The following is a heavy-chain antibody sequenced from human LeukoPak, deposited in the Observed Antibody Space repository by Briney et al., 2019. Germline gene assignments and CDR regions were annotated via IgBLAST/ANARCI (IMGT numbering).Heavy chain of an antibody. CDR1: GFTFSSYW. Sequence: GGSLRLSCAASGFTFSSYWMSWVRQAPGKGLEWVANIKQDGSEKYYVDSVKGRFTISRDNAKNSLFLQMNSLRAEDTAVYYCATYDSVWRSSDYWGQGTLVTVSS. D-gene: IGHD3-16*01. V-gene: IGHV3-7*01. J-gene: IGHJ4*02. CDR3: ATYDSVWRSSDY. CDR2: IKQDGSEK.